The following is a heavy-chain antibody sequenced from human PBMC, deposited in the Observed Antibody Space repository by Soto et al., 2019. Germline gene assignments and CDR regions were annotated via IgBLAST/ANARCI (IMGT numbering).Heavy chain of an antibody. CDR1: GVTFSSYG. CDR3: ARDLRPPLRFGGNNWFDP. Sequence: PGGPQRLSCASYGVTFSSYGMHLVSQAPGKGLEWVAVIWYDGSNKYYADSVKGRFTISRDNSKNTLYLQMNSLRAEDTAVYYCARDLRPPLRFGGNNWFDPWGQGNRVTVSA. CDR2: IWYDGSNK. D-gene: IGHD3-10*01. J-gene: IGHJ5*02. V-gene: IGHV3-33*01.